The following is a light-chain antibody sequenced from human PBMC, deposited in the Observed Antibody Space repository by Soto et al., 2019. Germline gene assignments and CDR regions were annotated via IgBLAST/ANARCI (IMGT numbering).Light chain of an antibody. CDR2: WAS. J-gene: IGKJ1*01. V-gene: IGKV4-1*01. CDR3: QQYYSTPRT. Sequence: DFVMTQSPDSLAVSLGERATINCKSSRSVLYTANNKNYLAWYQQKLGQPPQLLIYWASTRESGVPDRFSGSGSGTDFALTISSLQAEDVAVYYCQQYYSTPRTFGQGTKVEIK. CDR1: RSVLYTANNKNY.